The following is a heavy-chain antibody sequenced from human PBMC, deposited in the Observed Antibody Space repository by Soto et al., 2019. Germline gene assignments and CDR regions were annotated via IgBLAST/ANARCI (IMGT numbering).Heavy chain of an antibody. D-gene: IGHD5-18*01. Sequence: QVQLQESGPGLVKPSETLSLTCTVSGGSISSYYWSWILQPPGKGLEWIGYIYYSGSTNYNPSLRSRVTISVDTSKNQFSLKLSSVTAADTAVYYCARYATAPYWYFDLWGRGTLVTVSS. CDR2: IYYSGST. CDR1: GGSISSYY. CDR3: ARYATAPYWYFDL. V-gene: IGHV4-59*01. J-gene: IGHJ2*01.